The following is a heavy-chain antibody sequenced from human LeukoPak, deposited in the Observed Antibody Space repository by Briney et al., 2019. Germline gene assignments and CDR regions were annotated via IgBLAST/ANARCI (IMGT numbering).Heavy chain of an antibody. CDR2: FYTSGTP. Sequence: PSETLSLTCTVSGGSISRGSYHWNWIRQPAGKGLEWIGRFYTSGTPNYNPSPKSRVTILVDTSRNQFSLKLSSVTAADTALYYCARGGIPDYWGQGILVTVSS. D-gene: IGHD2-21*01. J-gene: IGHJ4*02. V-gene: IGHV4-61*02. CDR3: ARGGIPDY. CDR1: GGSISRGSYH.